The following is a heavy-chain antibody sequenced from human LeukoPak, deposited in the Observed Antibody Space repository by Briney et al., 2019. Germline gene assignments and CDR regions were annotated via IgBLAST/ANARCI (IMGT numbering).Heavy chain of an antibody. J-gene: IGHJ3*02. CDR2: MNPNSGNT. Sequence: ASVKVSCKASGYTFTSYDINWVRQATGQGLEWMGWMNPNSGNTGYARKFQGRVTMTRNTSISTAYMELSSLRSEDTAVYYCAILPIMITFGGVNAFDIWGQGTIVTVSS. CDR1: GYTFTSYD. V-gene: IGHV1-8*01. D-gene: IGHD3-16*01. CDR3: AILPIMITFGGVNAFDI.